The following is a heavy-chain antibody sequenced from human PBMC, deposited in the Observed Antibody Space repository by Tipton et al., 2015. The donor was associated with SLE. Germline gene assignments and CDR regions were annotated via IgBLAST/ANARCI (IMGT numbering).Heavy chain of an antibody. J-gene: IGHJ3*02. D-gene: IGHD3-10*01. V-gene: IGHV3-74*01. CDR1: GFNFGAYW. CDR2: TTQDEAIR. CDR3: ARDRSRRRGFAFDI. Sequence: SLRLSCVASGFNFGAYWMHWVRQAPGKGLVWISRTTQDEAIRSYEDSVKGRFIISRDNSKSTLYLQMNSLRAEDTAVYYCARDRSRRRGFAFDIWGQGTMVTVSS.